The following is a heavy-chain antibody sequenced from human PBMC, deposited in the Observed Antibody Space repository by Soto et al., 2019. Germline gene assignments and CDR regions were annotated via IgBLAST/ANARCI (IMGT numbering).Heavy chain of an antibody. CDR2: IWYDGSNK. CDR3: ARETVGMIHWYFDL. D-gene: IGHD4-4*01. Sequence: QVQLVESGEALSNLGGSLELSCEPLGLPSGAIACPGFARVQARGLGGVAVIWYDGSNKYYADSVKGRFTISRDNSKNTLYLQMNSLRAEDTAVYYCARETVGMIHWYFDLWGRGTLVTVSS. V-gene: IGHV3-33*08. J-gene: IGHJ2*01. CDR1: GLPSGAIA.